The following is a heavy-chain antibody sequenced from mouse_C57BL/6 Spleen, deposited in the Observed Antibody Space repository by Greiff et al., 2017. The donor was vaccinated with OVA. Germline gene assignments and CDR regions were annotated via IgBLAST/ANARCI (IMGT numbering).Heavy chain of an antibody. J-gene: IGHJ2*01. CDR3: TREFDGYYYFDY. CDR2: ISSGGDYI. D-gene: IGHD2-3*01. Sequence: EVKLMESGEGLVKPGGSLKLSCAASGFTFSSYAMSWVRQTPEKRLEWVAYISSGGDYIYYADTVKGRFTISRDNARNTLYLQMSSLKSEDTAMYYCTREFDGYYYFDYWGQGTTLTVAS. CDR1: GFTFSSYA. V-gene: IGHV5-9-1*02.